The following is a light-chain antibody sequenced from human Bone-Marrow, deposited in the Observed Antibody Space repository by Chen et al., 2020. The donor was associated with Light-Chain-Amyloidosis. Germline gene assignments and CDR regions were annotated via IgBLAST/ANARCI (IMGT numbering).Light chain of an antibody. CDR1: SSNIGINY. CDR3: AAWDGSLSGYV. Sequence: QSVLTQPPSASGTPGQRVTISCSGASSNIGINYVYWSQHFPGAAPNLIIHRNNQRPSGVPGRCSACKSGTSAFLAISGLRSEDEAEYYCAAWDGSLSGYVFGTGTKVIVL. V-gene: IGLV1-47*01. J-gene: IGLJ1*01. CDR2: RNN.